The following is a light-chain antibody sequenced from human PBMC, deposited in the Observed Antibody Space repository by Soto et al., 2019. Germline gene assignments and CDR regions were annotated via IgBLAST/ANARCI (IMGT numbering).Light chain of an antibody. CDR3: AAWDDSLNGWV. CDR1: SSNIGSNT. J-gene: IGLJ3*02. CDR2: NNN. V-gene: IGLV1-44*01. Sequence: QSVLTQPPSASGTPGQRVTISCSGSSSNIGSNTVNWYQQLPGTAPKLLIYNNNQRPSGVPDRLSGSQSGTSASLAISGLQSEDEADYYCAAWDDSLNGWVFGGGTKLTVL.